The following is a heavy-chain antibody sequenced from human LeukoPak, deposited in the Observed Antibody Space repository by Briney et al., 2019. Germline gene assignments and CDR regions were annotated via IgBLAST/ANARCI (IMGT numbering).Heavy chain of an antibody. CDR1: GGTFSSYA. J-gene: IGHJ4*02. Sequence: VASVKVSCKASGGTFSSYAISWVRQAPGQGLEWMGRIIPILGIADYAQKFQGRVTITADKSTSTAYMELSSLRSEDTAVYYCARDASDYGSGSFDYWGQGTLVTVSS. V-gene: IGHV1-69*04. D-gene: IGHD3-10*01. CDR3: ARDASDYGSGSFDY. CDR2: IIPILGIA.